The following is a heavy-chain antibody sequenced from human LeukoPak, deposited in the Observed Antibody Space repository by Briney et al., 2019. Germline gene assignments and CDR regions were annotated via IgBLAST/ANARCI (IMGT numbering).Heavy chain of an antibody. V-gene: IGHV1-46*01. D-gene: IGHD1-1*01. CDR3: ARGDGTAFFDY. J-gene: IGHJ4*02. Sequence: ASVKVSCKASGYTFTSYYMHWVRQAPGQGLEWMGIINPSGGSTSYAQKFQGRVTITADKSTSTAYMELSSLRSEDTAVYYCARGDGTAFFDYWGQGTLVTVSS. CDR2: INPSGGST. CDR1: GYTFTSYY.